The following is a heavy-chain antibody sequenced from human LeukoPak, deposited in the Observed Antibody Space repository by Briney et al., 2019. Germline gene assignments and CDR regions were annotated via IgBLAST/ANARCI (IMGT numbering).Heavy chain of an antibody. CDR2: ISGSGDST. J-gene: IGHJ5*02. CDR3: ARRYCSGGSCYSFRGDWFDP. D-gene: IGHD2-15*01. V-gene: IGHV3-23*01. CDR1: GFTFSNYV. Sequence: GGSLRLSCAASGFTFSNYVMSWVRQAPGKGLEWVSGISGSGDSTYYADSVKGRFTISRDNSKNTVYLQMNSLRAEDTAVYYCARRYCSGGSCYSFRGDWFDPWGQGTLVTVSS.